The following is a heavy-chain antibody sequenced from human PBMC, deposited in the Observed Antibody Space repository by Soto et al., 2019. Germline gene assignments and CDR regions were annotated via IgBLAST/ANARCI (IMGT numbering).Heavy chain of an antibody. CDR3: AGVLTFYYDGRGYDVFYI. CDR1: GITVSGNY. J-gene: IGHJ3*02. V-gene: IGHV3-66*01. CDR2: IYSGGAT. Sequence: GGSLRLSCAVSGITVSGNYMIWVRQAPGRGLEWVSVIYSGGATFYADSVTGRFTISRDNSKNTLYLQMNSLRAEDTAVYYCAGVLTFYYDGRGYDVFYIWAQGTMVPVSS. D-gene: IGHD3-22*01.